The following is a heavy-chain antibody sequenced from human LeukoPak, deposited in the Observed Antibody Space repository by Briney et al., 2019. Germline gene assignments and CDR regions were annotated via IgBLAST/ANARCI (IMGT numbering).Heavy chain of an antibody. V-gene: IGHV4-59*01. D-gene: IGHD4-17*01. Sequence: KPSETLSLTCAVYGGSFSGYYWSWIRQLPGKGLEWIGYIFYSGNTDYNPSLQSRVTISMDTSKNQFSLRLSSVTAADTAVYYCARVKATVLVPLFDYWGQGALVSVSS. CDR2: IFYSGNT. CDR3: ARVKATVLVPLFDY. CDR1: GGSFSGYY. J-gene: IGHJ4*02.